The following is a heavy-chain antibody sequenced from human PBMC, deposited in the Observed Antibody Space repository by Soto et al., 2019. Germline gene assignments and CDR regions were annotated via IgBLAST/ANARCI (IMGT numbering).Heavy chain of an antibody. CDR1: GFTFSSYA. CDR2: ISYDGSNK. J-gene: IGHJ6*02. Sequence: PGGSLRLSCAASGFTFSSYAMHWVRQAPGKGLEWVAVISYDGSNKYYADSVKGQFTISRDNSKNTLYLQMNSLRAEDTAVYYCARDHRGGTFYYYCMDVWGQGTTVAISS. V-gene: IGHV3-30-3*01. CDR3: ARDHRGGTFYYYCMDV. D-gene: IGHD2-15*01.